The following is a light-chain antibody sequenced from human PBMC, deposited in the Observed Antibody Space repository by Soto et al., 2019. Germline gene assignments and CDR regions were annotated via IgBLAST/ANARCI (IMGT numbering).Light chain of an antibody. CDR1: RSVSNN. CDR2: GAS. Sequence: EIVMTQSPAPLSGPPGERATLPARPVRSVSNNLACYQKKPGQVPGPLIYGASPRATVIPARVSGSGSGTEFTLTISSLQSEDFAVYYYQQYNNWWTFGQGTRVEIK. V-gene: IGKV3D-15*01. J-gene: IGKJ1*01. CDR3: QQYNNWWT.